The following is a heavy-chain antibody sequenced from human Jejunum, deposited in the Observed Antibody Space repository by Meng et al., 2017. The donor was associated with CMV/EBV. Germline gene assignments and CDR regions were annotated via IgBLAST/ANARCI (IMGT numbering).Heavy chain of an antibody. J-gene: IGHJ5*02. Sequence: QVQLVQSGAEVKKPGASVKVSCKASGYIFNNYGVSWVRQAPGQGPAWMGWISAYNGNTNYAQNFQGRFTMTTDTSTSTAYMELRSLRSDDTAVYYCARDLPGGTKGTWLDLWGQGTLVTVSS. V-gene: IGHV1-18*01. CDR2: ISAYNGNT. CDR3: ARDLPGGTKGTWLDL. D-gene: IGHD1-14*01. CDR1: GYIFNNYG.